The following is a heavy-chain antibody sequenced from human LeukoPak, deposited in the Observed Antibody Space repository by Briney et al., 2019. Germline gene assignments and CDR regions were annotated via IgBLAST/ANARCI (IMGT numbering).Heavy chain of an antibody. V-gene: IGHV4-4*07. CDR1: GGSISSYY. CDR2: IYTSGST. Sequence: SETLSLTCTVSGGSISSYYWSWIRQPAGKGLEWIGRIYTSGSTNHNPSLKSRVTMSVDTSKNQFSLKLSSVTAADTAVYYCARDYCSSTSCYGWFDPWGQGTLVTVSS. J-gene: IGHJ5*02. CDR3: ARDYCSSTSCYGWFDP. D-gene: IGHD2-2*01.